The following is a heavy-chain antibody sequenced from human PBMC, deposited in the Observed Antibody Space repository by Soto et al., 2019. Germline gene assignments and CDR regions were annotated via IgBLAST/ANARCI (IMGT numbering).Heavy chain of an antibody. Sequence: QVQLQESGPGLVKPSQTLSLTCSVSGGSFSSDSFIWSWVRQFPGKGLEWIGYINYSGTTYYNPSLRSRITMSVDTSKNQFSLNRSSVTAADTAVYYCARDHKWDGMDVWGQGTTVTVSS. J-gene: IGHJ6*02. V-gene: IGHV4-31*03. CDR2: INYSGTT. CDR3: ARDHKWDGMDV. D-gene: IGHD1-26*01. CDR1: GGSFSSDSFI.